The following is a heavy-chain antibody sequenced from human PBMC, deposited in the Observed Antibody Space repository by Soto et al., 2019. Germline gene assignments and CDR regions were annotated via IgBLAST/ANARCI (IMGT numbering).Heavy chain of an antibody. CDR3: ARSKWGLKYYNGMDV. Sequence: QVQLVQSGAEVKKSGASVKVSCKPSGYSFSDYFIQWVRQAPGQGLEWVAWINPKTAATNYAQKFQGRVSLTWDTSSSKASIELTRMIPDDTAVYYCARSKWGLKYYNGMDVWGQGTTVIVSS. V-gene: IGHV1-2*02. CDR1: GYSFSDYF. J-gene: IGHJ6*02. D-gene: IGHD1-26*01. CDR2: INPKTAAT.